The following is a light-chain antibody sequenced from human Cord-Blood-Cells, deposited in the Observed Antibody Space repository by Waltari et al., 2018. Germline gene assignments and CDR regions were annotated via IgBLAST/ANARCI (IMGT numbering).Light chain of an antibody. Sequence: QSALPQPASVSGSPGQSITISCTGTSRDVGSYNLVSGYQQHPGKAPKLMIYEGSKRPSGVSNRFSGSKSGNTASLTISGLQAEDEADYYCCSYAGSSTWVFGGGTKLTVL. V-gene: IGLV2-23*01. CDR3: CSYAGSSTWV. CDR2: EGS. J-gene: IGLJ3*02. CDR1: SRDVGSYNL.